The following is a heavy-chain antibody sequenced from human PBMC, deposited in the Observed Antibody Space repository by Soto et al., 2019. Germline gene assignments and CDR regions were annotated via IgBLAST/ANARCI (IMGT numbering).Heavy chain of an antibody. Sequence: TSETLSLTCAVYGGSFSGYYWSWIRQPPGKGLEWIGEINHSGSTNYNPSLKSRVTISVDTSKNQFSLKLSSVTAADTAVYYCARGRYCSSTSCYLPYYYGMDVWGQGTTVTVSS. CDR1: GGSFSGYY. J-gene: IGHJ6*02. D-gene: IGHD2-2*01. CDR2: INHSGST. CDR3: ARGRYCSSTSCYLPYYYGMDV. V-gene: IGHV4-34*01.